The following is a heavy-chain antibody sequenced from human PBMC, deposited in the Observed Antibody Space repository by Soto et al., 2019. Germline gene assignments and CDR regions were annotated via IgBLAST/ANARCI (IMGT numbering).Heavy chain of an antibody. V-gene: IGHV6-1*01. CDR3: AGTTSLQWYYMDV. Sequence: SQTLSLTCAISGDSVSSNSAAWNWIRQSPSRGLEWLGRTYYRSRWYNDYAVSVKSRITVNPDTSKNQFSLHLNSVTPEDTAANYCAGTTSLQWYYMDVWDKGTTVTVSS. CDR2: TYYRSRWYN. D-gene: IGHD1-7*01. CDR1: GDSVSSNSAA. J-gene: IGHJ6*03.